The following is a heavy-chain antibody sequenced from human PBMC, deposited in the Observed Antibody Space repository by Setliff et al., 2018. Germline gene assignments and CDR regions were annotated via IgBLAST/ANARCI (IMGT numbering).Heavy chain of an antibody. Sequence: SETLSLTCAVSGYSISSGYYWGWIRQPPGKGLEWIGSIYHSGSTYYNPSLKSRVTISVDTSENQFSLRLNSVTAADTAVYYCARLWISYESNTYFYPKYFDFWGQGTLVTVSS. J-gene: IGHJ4*02. D-gene: IGHD3-22*01. V-gene: IGHV4-38-2*01. CDR3: ARLWISYESNTYFYPKYFDF. CDR2: IYHSGST. CDR1: GYSISSGYY.